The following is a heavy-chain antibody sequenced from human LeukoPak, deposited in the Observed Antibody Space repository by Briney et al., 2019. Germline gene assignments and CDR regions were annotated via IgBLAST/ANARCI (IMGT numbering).Heavy chain of an antibody. V-gene: IGHV4-61*02. CDR2: ISSSGST. CDR1: GDSISSGDYY. J-gene: IGHJ4*02. D-gene: IGHD3-22*01. CDR3: ARAISYYDNSGYSYYFDH. Sequence: TSETLSLTCTVSGDSISSGDYYWSWIRQPAGKGLEWIGRISSSGSTNYNPSLKSRVTISVDTSKNQFSLKLSSVTTTDTAVYYCARAISYYDNSGYSYYFDHWGQGTLVPVSS.